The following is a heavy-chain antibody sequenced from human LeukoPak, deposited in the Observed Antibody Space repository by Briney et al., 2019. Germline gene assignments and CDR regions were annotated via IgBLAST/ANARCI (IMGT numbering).Heavy chain of an antibody. CDR3: ARDGGIAAAIDY. CDR1: GGSISSSSYY. CDR2: IYYSGST. J-gene: IGHJ4*02. D-gene: IGHD6-13*01. Sequence: SETLSLTCTVSGGSISSSSYYWGWIRQPPGKGLEWIGSIYYSGSTYYNPSLKSRVTISVDTSKNQFSLKLSSVTAADTAVYYCARDGGIAAAIDYWGQGTLVTVSS. V-gene: IGHV4-39*07.